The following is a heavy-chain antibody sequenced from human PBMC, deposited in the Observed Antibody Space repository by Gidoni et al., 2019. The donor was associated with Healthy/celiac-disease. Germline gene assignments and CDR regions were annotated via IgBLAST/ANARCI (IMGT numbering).Heavy chain of an antibody. CDR3: AKGEYYYDSSGYYYNGRYYYGMDV. CDR1: GFTFDDYA. V-gene: IGHV3-9*01. J-gene: IGHJ6*02. CDR2: ISWNSGSI. D-gene: IGHD3-22*01. Sequence: EVQLVESGGGLVQPGRSLRLSCAASGFTFDDYAMHWVRQAPGKGLEWVSGISWNSGSIGYADSVKGRFTISRDNAKNSLYLQMNSLRAEDTALYYCAKGEYYYDSSGYYYNGRYYYGMDVWGQGTTVTVSS.